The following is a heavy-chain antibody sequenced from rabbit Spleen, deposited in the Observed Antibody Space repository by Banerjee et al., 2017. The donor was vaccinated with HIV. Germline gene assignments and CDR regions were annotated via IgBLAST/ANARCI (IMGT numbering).Heavy chain of an antibody. CDR1: GFSFNSGDD. Sequence: QSLEESGGGLVKPGASLTLTCKASGFSFNSGDDMCWVRQAPGKGLEWIACIYSYSNNIYYASWAKGRFTISKSSSTTVTLQMTSLTAADTATYFCARGPGTIAYFNLWGPGTLVTVS. V-gene: IGHV1S40*01. CDR3: ARGPGTIAYFNL. CDR2: IYSYSNNI. J-gene: IGHJ4*01. D-gene: IGHD3-1*01.